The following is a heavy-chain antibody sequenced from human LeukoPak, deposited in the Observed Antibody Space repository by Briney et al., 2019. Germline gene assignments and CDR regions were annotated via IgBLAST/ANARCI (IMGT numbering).Heavy chain of an antibody. CDR1: GYTFTGYY. CDR2: INPNSGGT. V-gene: IGHV1-2*02. Sequence: ASVKVSCKASGYTFTGYYMHWVRQAPGQGLEWMGWINPNSGGTNYAQKFQGRVTMTRDTSISTAYMELSRLRSDDTAVYYCARTPPMHSWEPRSNFDYWGQGTLVTVSS. D-gene: IGHD1-26*01. J-gene: IGHJ4*02. CDR3: ARTPPMHSWEPRSNFDY.